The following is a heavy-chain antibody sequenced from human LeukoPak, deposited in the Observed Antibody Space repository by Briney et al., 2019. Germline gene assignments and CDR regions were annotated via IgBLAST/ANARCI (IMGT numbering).Heavy chain of an antibody. Sequence: SETLSLTCTVSGGSISSGGYYWSWIRQHPGKGLEWIGYIYYSGSTYYNPSLKSRVTISVDTSKNQFSLKLSSVTAADTAVYYCARLSGYSADYWGQGTLVTVSS. CDR3: ARLSGYSADY. CDR2: IYYSGST. D-gene: IGHD3-22*01. J-gene: IGHJ4*02. CDR1: GGSISSGGYY. V-gene: IGHV4-31*03.